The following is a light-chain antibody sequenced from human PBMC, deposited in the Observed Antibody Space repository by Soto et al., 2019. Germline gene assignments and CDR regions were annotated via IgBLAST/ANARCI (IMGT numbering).Light chain of an antibody. J-gene: IGLJ1*01. CDR2: GVS. V-gene: IGLV2-14*01. CDR3: SSYTTSNTRQIV. Sequence: LTQPASVSGSPGQSITISCTGTSSDVGGYNYVSWYQQHPGKAPKFMIYGVSNRPSGVSNRFSGSKSGNTASLTISGLQAEDEADYYCSSYTTSNTRQIVFGTGTKVTVL. CDR1: SSDVGGYNY.